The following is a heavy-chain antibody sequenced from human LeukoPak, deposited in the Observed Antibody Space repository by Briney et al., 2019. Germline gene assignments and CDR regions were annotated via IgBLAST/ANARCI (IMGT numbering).Heavy chain of an antibody. CDR2: INPNSGGT. Sequence: GASVKVSCKASGYTFTGYHMHWVRQAPGQGLEWMGWINPNSGGTNYAQKFQGRVTMTRDTSISTAYMELSRLRSDDTAVYYCARDPLRYCSSTSCYTDPIYYYGMDVWGQGTTVTVSS. CDR3: ARDPLRYCSSTSCYTDPIYYYGMDV. CDR1: GYTFTGYH. V-gene: IGHV1-2*02. D-gene: IGHD2-2*02. J-gene: IGHJ6*02.